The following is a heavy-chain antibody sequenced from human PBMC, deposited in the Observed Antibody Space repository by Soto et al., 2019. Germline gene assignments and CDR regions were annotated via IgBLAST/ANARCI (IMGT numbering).Heavy chain of an antibody. CDR2: IYYNGST. J-gene: IGHJ4*02. V-gene: IGHV4-31*11. CDR1: GACLARGGFY. D-gene: IGHD3-9*01. CDR3: ATYYNILTGPMGPLNY. Sequence: QVQLQESGPGVVKPSQTLSLTCAVSGACLARGGFYWIWIRHYPGKGVEWIGDIYYNGSTRYNPSLKSRITISVDTSKNQFSLELSSVTAADTALYYCATYYNILTGPMGPLNYWGQGILVTVSS.